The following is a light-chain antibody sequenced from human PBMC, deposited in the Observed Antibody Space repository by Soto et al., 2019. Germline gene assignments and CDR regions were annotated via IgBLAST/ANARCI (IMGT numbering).Light chain of an antibody. J-gene: IGKJ5*01. V-gene: IGKV3-15*01. CDR3: QHYNSSPPIT. Sequence: EIVMTQSPATLSVSPGERATLSCRASQSVSSNLAWYQQKPGQAPRLLIYGASTRATGIPARFSGSGSGTDFTLTISRLEPEDFAVYYCQHYNSSPPITFGQGTRLEIK. CDR1: QSVSSN. CDR2: GAS.